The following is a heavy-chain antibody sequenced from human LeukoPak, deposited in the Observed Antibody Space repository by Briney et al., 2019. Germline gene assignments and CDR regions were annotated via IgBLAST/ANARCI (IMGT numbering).Heavy chain of an antibody. CDR1: GGSMSSHY. D-gene: IGHD3-22*01. CDR2: LYYSGST. J-gene: IGHJ3*01. Sequence: SEPLSRTCSVPGGSMSSHYGSWIRQPHGKALGWIGCLYYSGSTKYTPSLQSRVTISLDTSRNDFSLKLTSVTAADTAVYYCARLLDNDSSGDPDTFDLWGPGTVVTVSS. CDR3: ARLLDNDSSGDPDTFDL. V-gene: IGHV4-59*11.